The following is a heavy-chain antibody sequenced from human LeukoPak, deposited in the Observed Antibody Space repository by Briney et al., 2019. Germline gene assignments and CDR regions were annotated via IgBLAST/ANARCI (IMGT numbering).Heavy chain of an antibody. J-gene: IGHJ4*02. CDR3: AKDLSRDGYNYGNDFDY. V-gene: IGHV3-9*01. D-gene: IGHD5-24*01. CDR1: GFTFDDYA. Sequence: GGSLRLSCAASGFTFDDYAMHWVRQAPGKGLEWVSGISWNSGSIGYADSVKGRFTISRDNAKNSLYLQMNSPRAEDTALYYCAKDLSRDGYNYGNDFDYWGQGTLVTVSS. CDR2: ISWNSGSI.